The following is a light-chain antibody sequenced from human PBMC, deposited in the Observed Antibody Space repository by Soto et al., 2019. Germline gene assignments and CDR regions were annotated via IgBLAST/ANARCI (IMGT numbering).Light chain of an antibody. CDR3: QSYDSSLSGSYV. V-gene: IGLV1-40*01. CDR1: SSNIGAGYD. J-gene: IGLJ1*01. CDR2: SNN. Sequence: QSVLTQPPSVSGAPGQRVTISCTGSSSNIGAGYDVHWYQRLPGTAPKVLIYSNNNRPSGVPDRSSGSKSGTSASLAITGLQAEDEADYYCQSYDSSLSGSYVFGTGTKLTVL.